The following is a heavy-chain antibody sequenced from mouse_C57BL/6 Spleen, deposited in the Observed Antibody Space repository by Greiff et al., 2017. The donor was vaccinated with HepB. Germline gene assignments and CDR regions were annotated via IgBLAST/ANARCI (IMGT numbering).Heavy chain of an antibody. D-gene: IGHD1-1*01. J-gene: IGHJ1*03. Sequence: VQLQQSGAELARPGASVKLSCKASGYTFTSYGISWVKQRTGQGLEWIGEIYPRSGNTYYNEKFKGKATLTADKSSSTAYMELRSLTSEDSAVYFCARGDYYGSYWYFDVWGTGTTVTVSS. V-gene: IGHV1-81*01. CDR1: GYTFTSYG. CDR3: ARGDYYGSYWYFDV. CDR2: IYPRSGNT.